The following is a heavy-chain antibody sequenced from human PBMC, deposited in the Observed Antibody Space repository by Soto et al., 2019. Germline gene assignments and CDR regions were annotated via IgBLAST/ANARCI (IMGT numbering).Heavy chain of an antibody. J-gene: IGHJ6*02. Sequence: SETLSLTCTVSGGSVSSGSYYWSWIRQPPGKGLEWIGYIYYSGSTNYNPSLKSRVTISVDTSKDQFSLRLSSVTAADTAVYYCARDTRPRGYSGYDGFPDYYYYGMDVWGQGTTVTVSS. D-gene: IGHD5-12*01. CDR2: IYYSGST. CDR1: GGSVSSGSYY. V-gene: IGHV4-61*01. CDR3: ARDTRPRGYSGYDGFPDYYYYGMDV.